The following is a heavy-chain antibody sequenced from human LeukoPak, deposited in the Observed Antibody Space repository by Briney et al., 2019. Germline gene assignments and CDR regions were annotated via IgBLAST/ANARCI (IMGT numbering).Heavy chain of an antibody. CDR2: INPNSGGT. V-gene: IGHV1-2*02. CDR1: GYTFTGYY. CDR3: AREQWLVRGGGSGWFDP. J-gene: IGHJ5*02. Sequence: ASVKVSCKASGYTFTGYYMHWVRQAPGQGLEWMGWINPNSGGTNYAQKFQGRVTMTRDTSISTAYMELSRLRSDDTAVYHCAREQWLVRGGGSGWFDPWGQGTLVTVSS. D-gene: IGHD6-19*01.